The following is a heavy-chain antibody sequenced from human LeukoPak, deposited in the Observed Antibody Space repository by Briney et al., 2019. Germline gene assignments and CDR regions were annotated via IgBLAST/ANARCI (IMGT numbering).Heavy chain of an antibody. CDR2: VNPNSGGT. V-gene: IGHV1-2*02. CDR3: ARLGRDCSSTSCT. J-gene: IGHJ3*01. CDR1: GYTFTGYL. Sequence: ASVKVSCKASGYTFTGYLIHWVRQAPGQGLEWMGWVNPNSGGTNYAQKFQGRVTMTRDTSISTAYMELSSLRSDDTAVYYCARLGRDCSSTSCTWGQGTMVTVS. D-gene: IGHD2-2*01.